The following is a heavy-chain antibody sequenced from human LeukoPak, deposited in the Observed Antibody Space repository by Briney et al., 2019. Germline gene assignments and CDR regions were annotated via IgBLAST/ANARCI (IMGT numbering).Heavy chain of an antibody. D-gene: IGHD3-10*01. CDR3: EIGGTYGSGS. CDR1: GFTFANTW. J-gene: IGHJ4*02. V-gene: IGHV3-74*01. CDR2: INNDGSTT. Sequence: PGGSLRLSCAASGFTFANTWMHWVRHAPGKGLVWLSLINNDGSTTNYADSVKGRFTISRDNAKNTVYLQMNGLRAEDTAVYYCEIGGTYGSGSWGQGTLVTVSS.